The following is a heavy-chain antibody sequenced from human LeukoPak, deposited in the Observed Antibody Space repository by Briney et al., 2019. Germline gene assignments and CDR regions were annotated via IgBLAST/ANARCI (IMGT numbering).Heavy chain of an antibody. CDR3: TTTQPFSIAVAGTRLDY. V-gene: IGHV3-15*01. J-gene: IGHJ4*02. CDR2: IRSKADGGTT. Sequence: GGSLRLSCAASGLTFIHAWMSWVRQAPGKGLEWVGRIRSKADGGTTDYAAPVKGRFTTSRDDSKNTLYLQMNSLQSEDTAVYYCTTTQPFSIAVAGTRLDYWGQGTLVTVSS. CDR1: GLTFIHAW. D-gene: IGHD6-19*01.